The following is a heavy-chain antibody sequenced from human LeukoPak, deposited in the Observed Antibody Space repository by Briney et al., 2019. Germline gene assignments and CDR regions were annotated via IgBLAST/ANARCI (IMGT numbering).Heavy chain of an antibody. V-gene: IGHV4-59*01. J-gene: IGHJ4*02. Sequence: SETLSLTCTVSGGSISSYYWSWIRQPPGKGLEWIGYIYYSGSTNYNPSLKSRVTISVDTSKNQFSLKLSSVTAADTAVYYCARTSGDYYDSSGPFDYWGQGTLVTVSS. D-gene: IGHD3-22*01. CDR3: ARTSGDYYDSSGPFDY. CDR2: IYYSGST. CDR1: GGSISSYY.